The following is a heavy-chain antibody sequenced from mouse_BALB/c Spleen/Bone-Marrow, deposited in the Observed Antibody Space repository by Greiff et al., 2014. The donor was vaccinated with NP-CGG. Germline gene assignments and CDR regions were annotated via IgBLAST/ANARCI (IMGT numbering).Heavy chain of an antibody. CDR2: INPSNGRT. V-gene: IGHV1S81*02. J-gene: IGHJ1*01. D-gene: IGHD2-3*01. CDR3: ARWSLQYFDV. Sequence: VQLQQSGAELVKPGASVKLSCKASGYTFTRYWMHWVKQRPGQGLEWIGEINPSNGRTNYNEKFKSKATLTVDKSSNTAYMQRSSLTSEDAAVYYCARWSLQYFDVWGAGTTVTVSS. CDR1: GYTFTRYW.